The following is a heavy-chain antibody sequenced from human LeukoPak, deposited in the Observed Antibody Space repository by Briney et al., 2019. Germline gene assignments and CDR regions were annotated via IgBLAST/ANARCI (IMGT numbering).Heavy chain of an antibody. D-gene: IGHD6-19*01. CDR2: ISSSCSTI. J-gene: IGHJ6*03. CDR1: GFTFSDYY. Sequence: PGGSLRLSCAASGFTFSDYYMSWIRQAPGKGLEWVSYISSSCSTIYYADSMNGRFTISRDNAKNSLYLQMNSLRAEDTAVYYCARDPVRLAAVYYYYYMDVWGKGTTVTISS. V-gene: IGHV3-11*01. CDR3: ARDPVRLAAVYYYYYMDV.